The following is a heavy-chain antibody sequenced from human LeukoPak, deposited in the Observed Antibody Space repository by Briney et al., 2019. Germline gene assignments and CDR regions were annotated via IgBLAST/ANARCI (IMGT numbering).Heavy chain of an antibody. CDR3: ARDNEYCTGGTCRLDY. V-gene: IGHV3-74*01. CDR1: GFTFSSYW. D-gene: IGHD2-15*01. Sequence: GGSLRLSCAASGFTFSSYWMHWVRQAPGKGLVWVSRVQSDGSSTSYADSVKGRFTISRDNAKNTLYLQMNSLRAEDTAAYYCARDNEYCTGGTCRLDYWGQGALVTVSS. J-gene: IGHJ4*02. CDR2: VQSDGSST.